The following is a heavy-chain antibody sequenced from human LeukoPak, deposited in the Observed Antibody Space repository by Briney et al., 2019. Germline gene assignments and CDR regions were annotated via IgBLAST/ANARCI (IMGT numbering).Heavy chain of an antibody. CDR3: ARDDGNDYGDYVGY. Sequence: GGSLRLSCAASGFTLSSHWMGWVRQAPGKGLEWVANIKQDGSETYYVGSVKGRFTISRDNAKNSLYLQMNSLRAEDTAVYYCARDDGNDYGDYVGYWGQGTLVTVSS. J-gene: IGHJ4*02. CDR1: GFTLSSHW. V-gene: IGHV3-7*01. D-gene: IGHD4-17*01. CDR2: IKQDGSET.